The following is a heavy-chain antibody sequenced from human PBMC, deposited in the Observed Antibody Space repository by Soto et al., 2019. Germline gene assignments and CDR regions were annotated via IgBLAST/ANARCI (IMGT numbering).Heavy chain of an antibody. CDR3: ARDPSRYVDY. V-gene: IGHV3-66*01. D-gene: IGHD1-20*01. CDR1: GFTVSNNY. Sequence: GGSLRLSCAASGFTVSNNYMGWVRQAPGKGLEWVSVIYSGGSTYYADSVKGRFTISRDNSENTLYLQMNSLRAEDTAVYYCARDPSRYVDYWGQGTLVTVSS. J-gene: IGHJ4*02. CDR2: IYSGGST.